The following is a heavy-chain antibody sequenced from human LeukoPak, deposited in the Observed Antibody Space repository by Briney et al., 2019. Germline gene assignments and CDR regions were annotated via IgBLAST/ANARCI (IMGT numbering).Heavy chain of an antibody. V-gene: IGHV4-39*07. CDR1: GGSISSSSYY. D-gene: IGHD6-19*01. Sequence: SETLSLTCTVSGGSISSSSYYWGWIRQPPGKGLEWVGSIYYSGSTYYNPSLKSRVTISVDTSKNQFSLKLSSVTAADTAVYYCARGRGKQWRSYYYYYGMDVWGQGTTVTVSS. J-gene: IGHJ6*02. CDR2: IYYSGST. CDR3: ARGRGKQWRSYYYYYGMDV.